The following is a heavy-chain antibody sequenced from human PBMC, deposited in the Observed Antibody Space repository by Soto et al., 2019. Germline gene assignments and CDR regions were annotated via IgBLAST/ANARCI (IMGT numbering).Heavy chain of an antibody. CDR2: TYYRSKWYN. D-gene: IGHD2-2*01. Sequence: SQTLSLTCAISGDSVSSNSAAWNWIRQSPSRGLEWLGRTYYRSKWYNDYAVSVKSRITISPDTSKNQFSLQLNSVTPEDTAVYYCAKVGFCSSTSCYEVEDYNWFDPWGQGTLVTVSS. J-gene: IGHJ5*02. V-gene: IGHV6-1*01. CDR1: GDSVSSNSAA. CDR3: AKVGFCSSTSCYEVEDYNWFDP.